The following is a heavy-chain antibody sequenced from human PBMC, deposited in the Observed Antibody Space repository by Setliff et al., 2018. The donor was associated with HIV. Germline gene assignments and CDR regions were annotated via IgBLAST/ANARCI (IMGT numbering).Heavy chain of an antibody. J-gene: IGHJ6*02. Sequence: SVKVSCKASGGYFTTYALNWVRQAFGQGLEWMGGIIPVVGTPHYAQKFQGRVTMTTDESSTIAYMELSSLTSEDTAVYYCVIDEGITLRILDQNGIDVWGQGTTVTVSS. D-gene: IGHD3-3*01. V-gene: IGHV1-69*05. CDR2: IIPVVGTP. CDR1: GGYFTTYA. CDR3: VIDEGITLRILDQNGIDV.